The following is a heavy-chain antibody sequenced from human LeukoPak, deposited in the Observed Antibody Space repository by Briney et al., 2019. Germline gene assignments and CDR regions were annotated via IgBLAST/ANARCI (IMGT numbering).Heavy chain of an antibody. CDR1: GGSISSSSYY. CDR3: AREGVDDFWSGSWLPLDY. Sequence: SETLSLTCTVSGGSISSSSYYWGWIRQPPGKGLEWMGSIYYSGSTYYNPSLKRRVTISVDTSKNQFSLKLSSVTAADTAVYYCAREGVDDFWSGSWLPLDYWGQGTLVTVSS. D-gene: IGHD3-3*01. CDR2: IYYSGST. V-gene: IGHV4-39*07. J-gene: IGHJ4*02.